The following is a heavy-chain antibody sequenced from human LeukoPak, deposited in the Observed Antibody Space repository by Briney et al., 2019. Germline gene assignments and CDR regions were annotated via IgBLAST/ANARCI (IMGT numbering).Heavy chain of an antibody. D-gene: IGHD1-26*01. CDR3: ARVGATTFDY. Sequence: GGSLRLSCAASGFTFSSYEMNWVRQAPGKGLEWVSYISSSGSTIYYADSVKGRFTISRDNAKNSLYLQMNSLRAEDTAVYYCARVGATTFDYWGQGTLVTVSS. CDR1: GFTFSSYE. CDR2: ISSSGSTI. V-gene: IGHV3-48*03. J-gene: IGHJ4*02.